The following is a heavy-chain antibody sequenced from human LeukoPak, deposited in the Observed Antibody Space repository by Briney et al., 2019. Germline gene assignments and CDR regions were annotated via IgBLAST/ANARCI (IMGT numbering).Heavy chain of an antibody. CDR2: INHSGST. Sequence: SETLSLTCAVYGGSFSGYYWSGIRQPPGKGLEWIGEINHSGSTNYNPSLKSRVTISVDTSKNQFSLKLSSVTAADTAVYYCAAPYDSSGTDAFDIWGQGTMVTVSS. J-gene: IGHJ3*02. CDR1: GGSFSGYY. CDR3: AAPYDSSGTDAFDI. D-gene: IGHD3-22*01. V-gene: IGHV4-34*01.